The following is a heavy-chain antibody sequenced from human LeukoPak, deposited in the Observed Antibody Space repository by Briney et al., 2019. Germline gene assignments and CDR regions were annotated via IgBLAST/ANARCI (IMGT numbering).Heavy chain of an antibody. J-gene: IGHJ4*02. V-gene: IGHV4-39*01. Sequence: SETLSLTCIVSVRSIRRTTYSWGWIRQPPGKGLEWIGSIYYSGSTYYNPSLKSRVTISIDTSKNQFSIKLTSVTAADTAVFYCGRHAVTTTFDYWGQGTLVTVSS. CDR3: GRHAVTTTFDY. CDR2: IYYSGST. D-gene: IGHD4-17*01. CDR1: VRSIRRTTYS.